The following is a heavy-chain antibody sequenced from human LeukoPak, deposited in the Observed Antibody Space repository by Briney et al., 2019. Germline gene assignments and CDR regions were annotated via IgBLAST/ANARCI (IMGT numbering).Heavy chain of an antibody. V-gene: IGHV3-30*04. CDR2: ISYGGSKK. J-gene: IGHJ4*02. CDR1: GFTFSSFA. CDR3: AREQYNSLYFDY. D-gene: IGHD1-14*01. Sequence: GGSLRLSCAASGFTFSSFAMHWVRRAPGKGLEWVAIISYGGSKKYYADSVKGRFTISRDNSKNTLYLQMDSLRGEDTAVYYCAREQYNSLYFDYWGQGTLVTVSS.